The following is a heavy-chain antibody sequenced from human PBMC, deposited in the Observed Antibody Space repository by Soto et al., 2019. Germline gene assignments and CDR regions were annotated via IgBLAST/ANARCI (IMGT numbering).Heavy chain of an antibody. CDR2: ISGGGDRT. J-gene: IGHJ4*02. Sequence: GSLRLSCVASGFTFSHHDMSWVRQAPGKGLEWVSAISGGGDRTHYADSVKGRFTISRDNSKNMLSLQMNSLRAEDTAVYHCAKGLSTASSFDYWGQGTLVTVSS. CDR3: AKGLSTASSFDY. CDR1: GFTFSHHD. D-gene: IGHD2-8*02. V-gene: IGHV3-23*01.